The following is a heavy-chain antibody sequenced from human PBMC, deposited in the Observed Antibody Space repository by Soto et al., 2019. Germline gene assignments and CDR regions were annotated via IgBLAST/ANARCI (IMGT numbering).Heavy chain of an antibody. V-gene: IGHV3-48*03. CDR3: ARDLRDYIVATIKGYYGMDV. CDR1: GFTFSSYE. D-gene: IGHD5-12*01. CDR2: ISSSGSTI. Sequence: GGSLRLSCAASGFTFSSYEMNWVRQAPGKGLEWVSYISSSGSTIYYADSVKGRLTISRDNAKNSLYLQMNSLRAEDTAVYYCARDLRDYIVATIKGYYGMDVWGQGTTVPVSS. J-gene: IGHJ6*02.